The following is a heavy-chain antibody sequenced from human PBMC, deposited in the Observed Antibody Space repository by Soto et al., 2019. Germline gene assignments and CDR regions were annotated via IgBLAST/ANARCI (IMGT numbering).Heavy chain of an antibody. V-gene: IGHV3-11*06. D-gene: IGHD3-22*01. J-gene: IGHJ6*02. CDR3: ACTYYYDSSGYYPPRPAYYYGMDV. CDR1: GFTFSDYY. Sequence: SLRLSCAASGFTFSDYYMSWIRQAPGKGLEWVSYISSSSSYTNYADSVKGRFTISRDNAKNSLYLQMNSLRAEDTAVYYCACTYYYDSSGYYPPRPAYYYGMDVWGQGTTVTVSS. CDR2: ISSSSSYT.